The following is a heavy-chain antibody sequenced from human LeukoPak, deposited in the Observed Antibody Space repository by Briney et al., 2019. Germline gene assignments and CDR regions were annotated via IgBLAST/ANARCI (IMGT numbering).Heavy chain of an antibody. D-gene: IGHD4-17*01. CDR3: ARGSTTVTRNSFNWFDP. CDR1: GGSFSGYY. J-gene: IGHJ5*02. V-gene: IGHV4-34*01. Sequence: SETLSLTCAVYGGSFSGYYWSWIRQPPGKGLEWIGEINHSGSTNYNPSLKSRVTISVDTSKNQFSLKLSSVTAADTAVYYCARGSTTVTRNSFNWFDPWGQGTLVTVSS. CDR2: INHSGST.